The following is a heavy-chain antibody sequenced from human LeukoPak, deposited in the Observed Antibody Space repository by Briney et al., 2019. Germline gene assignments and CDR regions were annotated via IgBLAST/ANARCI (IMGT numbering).Heavy chain of an antibody. CDR3: ARMRGYCSGGSCYPSVGAFDI. CDR2: IYPGDSDT. CDR1: GYSFTSYW. J-gene: IGHJ3*02. D-gene: IGHD2-15*01. Sequence: GESLKISCKGSGYSFTSYWIGWVRQMPGKGLEWMGIIYPGDSDTRYSPSFQGQVTISADKSISTAYLQWSSRKASDTAMYYCARMRGYCSGGSCYPSVGAFDIWGQGTMVTVSS. V-gene: IGHV5-51*01.